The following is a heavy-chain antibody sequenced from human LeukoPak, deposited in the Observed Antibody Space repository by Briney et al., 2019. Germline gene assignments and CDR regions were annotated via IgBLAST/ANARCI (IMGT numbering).Heavy chain of an antibody. J-gene: IGHJ6*04. CDR1: RFTFSNYW. CDR3: AELGITMIGGV. V-gene: IGHV3-48*03. Sequence: GGSLRLSCAASRFTFSNYWMSWVRQAPGKGLEWVSYISSSGSTIYYADSVKGRFAISRDNAKNSLYLQMNSLRAEDTAVYYCAELGITMIGGVWGKGTTVTISS. D-gene: IGHD3-10*02. CDR2: ISSSGSTI.